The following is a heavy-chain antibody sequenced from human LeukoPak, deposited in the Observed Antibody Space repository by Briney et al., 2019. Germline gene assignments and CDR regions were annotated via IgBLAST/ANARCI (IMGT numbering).Heavy chain of an antibody. V-gene: IGHV1-69*04. CDR2: IIPILGIA. CDR1: GYTFTSYG. Sequence: ASVKVSCKASGYTFTSYGISWVRQAPGQGLEWMGRIIPILGIANYAQKFEGRVTITADKSTSTAYMELSSLRSEDTAVYYCARVRDGYNLLTWGQGTLVTVSS. D-gene: IGHD5-24*01. J-gene: IGHJ5*02. CDR3: ARVRDGYNLLT.